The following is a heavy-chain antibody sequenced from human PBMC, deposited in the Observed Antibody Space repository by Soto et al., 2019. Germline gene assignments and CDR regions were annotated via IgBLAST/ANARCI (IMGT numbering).Heavy chain of an antibody. CDR3: AKNAHFWSWGMDV. CDR2: ISSTGDGK. CDR1: GFTFNSFA. Sequence: GSLRLSCAASGFTFNSFAMTWVRQAPGKGLEWVSIISSTGDGKYYVDSVKGRFTISRDNSRNTLNLQMNSLRAEDTAVYYCAKNAHFWSWGMDVWGQGTTVTVSS. V-gene: IGHV3-23*01. D-gene: IGHD3-3*02. J-gene: IGHJ6*02.